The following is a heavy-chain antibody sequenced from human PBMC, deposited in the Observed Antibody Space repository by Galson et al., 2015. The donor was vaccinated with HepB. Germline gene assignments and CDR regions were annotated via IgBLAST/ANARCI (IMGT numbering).Heavy chain of an antibody. D-gene: IGHD3-10*01. V-gene: IGHV5-51*03. CDR1: GYSFTSYW. J-gene: IGHJ5*02. Sequence: QSGAEVKRPGESLKISCKGSGYSFTSYWIGWVRQMPGKGMEWMGIIYPGDSDTRYSPSFQGQVTISADKSISTAYLQWSSLKASDTAMYYCARGVMVRGVIIRLHWFDPWGQGTLVTVSS. CDR3: ARGVMVRGVIIRLHWFDP. CDR2: IYPGDSDT.